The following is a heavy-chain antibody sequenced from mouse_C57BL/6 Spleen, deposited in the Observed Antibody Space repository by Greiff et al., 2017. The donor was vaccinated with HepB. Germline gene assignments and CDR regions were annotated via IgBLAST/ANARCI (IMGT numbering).Heavy chain of an antibody. Sequence: EVKLQQSGPELVKPGASVKISCKASGYSFTDYNMNWVKQSNGKSLEWIGVINPNYGTTSYNQKFKGKATLTVDQSSSTAYMQLNSLTSEDSAVYYCAREEGTTVAGYFDVWGTGTTVTVSS. V-gene: IGHV1-39*01. CDR3: AREEGTTVAGYFDV. CDR1: GYSFTDYN. J-gene: IGHJ1*03. D-gene: IGHD1-1*01. CDR2: INPNYGTT.